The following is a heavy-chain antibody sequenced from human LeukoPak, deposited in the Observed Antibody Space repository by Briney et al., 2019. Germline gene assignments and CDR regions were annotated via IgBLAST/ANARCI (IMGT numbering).Heavy chain of an antibody. CDR3: ATLDGSGTMDV. Sequence: GASVKVSCKASGYTFTSYAMHWVRQAPGQGLEWMGWINAGNGNTKYSQKFQGRVTITRDTSASTAYMELSSLRSEDTAVYYRATLDGSGTMDVWGQGTTVTVSS. D-gene: IGHD3-10*01. CDR1: GYTFTSYA. V-gene: IGHV1-3*01. CDR2: INAGNGNT. J-gene: IGHJ6*02.